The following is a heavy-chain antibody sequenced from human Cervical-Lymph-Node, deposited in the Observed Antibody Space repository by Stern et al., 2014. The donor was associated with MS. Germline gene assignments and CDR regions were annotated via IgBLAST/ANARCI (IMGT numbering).Heavy chain of an antibody. CDR1: GYSFNIYW. V-gene: IGHV5-51*01. Sequence: VPLVQSGAEVKKPGESLTISCKGFGYSFNIYWIAWVRQRPGKGLEWMGIIYPDDSDTGYSPSFQGQVTFSVDKSISTAYLQWSSLKPSDTATYFCARRGMDVWGQGTSVTVSS. CDR2: IYPDDSDT. CDR3: ARRGMDV. J-gene: IGHJ6*02.